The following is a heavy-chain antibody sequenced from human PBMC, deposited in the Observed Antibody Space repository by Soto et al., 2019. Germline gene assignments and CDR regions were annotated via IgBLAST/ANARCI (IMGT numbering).Heavy chain of an antibody. CDR2: IYHSGST. V-gene: IGHV4-30-2*01. CDR1: GGSISSGGYS. J-gene: IGHJ4*02. D-gene: IGHD2-2*03. Sequence: QLQLQESGSGLVKPSQTLSLTCAVSGGSISSGGYSWSWIRQPPGKGLEWIGYIYHSGSTYYNPALKSPVNLSVDRSKNQFSLKLSSVTAADMAVYYCARDLGWGGDYWGQGTLVTVSS. CDR3: ARDLGWGGDY.